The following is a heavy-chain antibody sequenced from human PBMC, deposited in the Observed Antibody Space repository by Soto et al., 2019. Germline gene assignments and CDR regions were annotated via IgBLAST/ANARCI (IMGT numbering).Heavy chain of an antibody. CDR3: ARGKQAYGMDV. D-gene: IGHD6-13*01. CDR1: GGSIINYY. J-gene: IGHJ6*02. V-gene: IGHV4-4*07. CDR2: IYTNGET. Sequence: QVQLQESGPGLVKPSETLSLTCTVSGGSIINYYANLLRQPAGKGLEWIGRIYTNGETNYNPSLKSRATMSADKSKNQFSLKLTSLTAADTATYYCARGKQAYGMDVWGQGTTATVSS.